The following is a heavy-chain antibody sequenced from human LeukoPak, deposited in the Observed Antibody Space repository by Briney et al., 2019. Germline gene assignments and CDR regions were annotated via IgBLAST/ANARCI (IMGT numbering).Heavy chain of an antibody. V-gene: IGHV3-49*03. CDR3: TRNPHPFCSGVHCPSDS. CDR2: IRIKTYSGAT. J-gene: IGHJ4*02. D-gene: IGHD2-15*01. CDR1: GFTFRDYG. Sequence: PGRSLRLSCTTSGFTFRDYGMSWFCQAPGRGLEWVSFIRIKTYSGATDYAASVRGRFVISRDDSESIAYLQMNSLKTEDTGVYYCTRNPHPFCSGVHCPSDSWGQGTLVTVSP.